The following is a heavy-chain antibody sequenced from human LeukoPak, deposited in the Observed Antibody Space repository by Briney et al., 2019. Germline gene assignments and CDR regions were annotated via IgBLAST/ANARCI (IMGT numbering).Heavy chain of an antibody. Sequence: GGSLRLSCAASGFTFSDYYMSWIRQAPGKGLEWVSYISSSGSTIYYADSVKGRFTISRDNAKNSLYLQMNSLRAEDTAVYYCASRRMGQNYVGWFDPWGQGTLVTVSS. CDR3: ASRRMGQNYVGWFDP. CDR1: GFTFSDYY. J-gene: IGHJ5*02. CDR2: ISSSGSTI. V-gene: IGHV3-11*04. D-gene: IGHD1-7*01.